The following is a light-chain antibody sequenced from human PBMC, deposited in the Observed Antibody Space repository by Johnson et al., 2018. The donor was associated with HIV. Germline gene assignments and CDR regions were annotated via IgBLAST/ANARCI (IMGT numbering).Light chain of an antibody. J-gene: IGLJ1*01. Sequence: QPPSVSAAPGQKVTISCSGSSSNIGNTYVSWYQQLPGTAPKLLIYDNNKRPSGIPDRFSGSKSGTSATLGITGLQTGDEADYYCGTWDSSLCAYVFGTGTKVTVL. V-gene: IGLV1-51*01. CDR3: GTWDSSLCAYV. CDR2: DNN. CDR1: SSNIGNTY.